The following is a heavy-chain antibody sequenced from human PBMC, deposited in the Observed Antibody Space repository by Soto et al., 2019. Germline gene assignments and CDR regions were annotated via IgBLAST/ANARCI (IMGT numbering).Heavy chain of an antibody. J-gene: IGHJ6*02. V-gene: IGHV4-31*03. Sequence: PSEALSLTCTVSGGSISSGGYYWSWIRQQPGKGLGWIGYIYYRWSTYYNPSLKSGVTISVDTSKNKFSLQLSSVTATDTAVYYCAASCVGCGGFNYYGSDVGGQGTTVTVSS. CDR3: AASCVGCGGFNYYGSDV. D-gene: IGHD2-21*01. CDR2: IYYRWST. CDR1: GGSISSGGYY.